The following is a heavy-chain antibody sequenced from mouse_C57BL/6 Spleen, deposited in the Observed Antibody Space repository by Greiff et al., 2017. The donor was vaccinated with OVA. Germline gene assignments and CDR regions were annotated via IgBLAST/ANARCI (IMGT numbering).Heavy chain of an antibody. V-gene: IGHV1-26*01. J-gene: IGHJ3*01. D-gene: IGHD1-1*01. Sequence: VHVKQSGPELVKPGASVKISCKASGYTFTDYSMNWVKQSHGKSLEWIGDINPNNGGTSYNQKFKGKATLTVDKSSSTAYMELRSLTSEDSAGYYCARYYGSSFAYWGQGTLVTVSA. CDR3: ARYYGSSFAY. CDR2: INPNNGGT. CDR1: GYTFTDYS.